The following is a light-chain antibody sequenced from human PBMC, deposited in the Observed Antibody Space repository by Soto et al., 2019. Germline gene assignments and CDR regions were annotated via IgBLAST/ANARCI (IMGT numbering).Light chain of an antibody. Sequence: QSVLTQPPSASVTPGQRVTISCSGSSSNIGSNTVNWYQQLPGTAPKLLIYSNNQRPSGVPARFSGSKSGTSASLAISGLQSEDEADYYCAAWDDSLNGLYVFGTGTKLTVL. CDR3: AAWDDSLNGLYV. CDR1: SSNIGSNT. V-gene: IGLV1-44*01. J-gene: IGLJ1*01. CDR2: SNN.